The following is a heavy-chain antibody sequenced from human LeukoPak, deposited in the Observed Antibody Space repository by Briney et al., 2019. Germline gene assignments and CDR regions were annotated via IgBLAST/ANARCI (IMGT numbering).Heavy chain of an antibody. V-gene: IGHV3-69-1*01. CDR1: GFTFTDHP. J-gene: IGHJ4*02. Sequence: SGGPLRLSCVASGFTFTDHPMNWVRQAPGKGLEWISYIGGDGIAFYADSVKGRFTASKDDARKSMYLQMNSLRVEDTAVYYCAKDRANWAIDDWGQGTQVTVSS. CDR2: IGGDGIA. CDR3: AKDRANWAIDD. D-gene: IGHD3-16*01.